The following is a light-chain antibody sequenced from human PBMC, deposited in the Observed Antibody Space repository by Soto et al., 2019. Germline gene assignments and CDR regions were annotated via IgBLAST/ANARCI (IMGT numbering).Light chain of an antibody. CDR3: QQYSIWRT. V-gene: IGKV3-15*01. CDR1: ESVSTN. Sequence: EIEMTQSPATLSLAPGERVTLSCRASESVSTNLAWYQQKAGQDPRXLIYGESTRATGIPARFSGSGSGTEFTLTISSLQSEDFAVYYCQQYSIWRTFGQGTKVDIK. J-gene: IGKJ1*01. CDR2: GES.